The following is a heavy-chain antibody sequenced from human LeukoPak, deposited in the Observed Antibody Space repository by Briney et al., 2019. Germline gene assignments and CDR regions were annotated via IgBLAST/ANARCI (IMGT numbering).Heavy chain of an antibody. CDR1: GYTFTSYD. J-gene: IGHJ4*02. V-gene: IGHV1-8*01. CDR3: ARGFLVGYYGSGSYYVFDY. CDR2: MNPNSGNT. D-gene: IGHD3-10*01. Sequence: GASVKVSCKASGYTFTSYDINWVRQATGQGLEWMGWMNPNSGNTGYAQKFQGRVTMTRNTSISTAYMELSSLRSEDTAVYYCARGFLVGYYGSGSYYVFDYWGQGTLVTVSS.